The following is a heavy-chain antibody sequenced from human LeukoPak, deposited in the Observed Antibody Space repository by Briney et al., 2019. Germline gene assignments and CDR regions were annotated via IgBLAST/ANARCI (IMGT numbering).Heavy chain of an antibody. J-gene: IGHJ4*02. CDR2: ISGSGGST. D-gene: IGHD6-13*01. Sequence: GGSLRLSCAASGFTFSSYAMSWVRRAPGKGLEWVSAISGSGGSTYYADSVKGRFTISRDNSKNTLYLQMNSLRAEDTAVYYCAKGFSSSWYNPYYFDYWGQGTLVTVSS. CDR3: AKGFSSSWYNPYYFDY. CDR1: GFTFSSYA. V-gene: IGHV3-23*01.